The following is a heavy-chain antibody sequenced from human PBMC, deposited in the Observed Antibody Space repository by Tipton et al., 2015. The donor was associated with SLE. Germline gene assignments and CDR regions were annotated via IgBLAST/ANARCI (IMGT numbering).Heavy chain of an antibody. J-gene: IGHJ4*02. V-gene: IGHV4-39*01. D-gene: IGHD2-8*02. Sequence: TLSLTCTVSGGSIRTTSYYWGWIRQSPGKGLEYIGSIYYTGSTFYNPSLKSRVTISIDTSKNQFFLKVNSVTAADTAVYYCARHAPFTWGVTGYFESWGQGILVTVSS. CDR3: ARHAPFTWGVTGYFES. CDR1: GGSIRTTSYY. CDR2: IYYTGST.